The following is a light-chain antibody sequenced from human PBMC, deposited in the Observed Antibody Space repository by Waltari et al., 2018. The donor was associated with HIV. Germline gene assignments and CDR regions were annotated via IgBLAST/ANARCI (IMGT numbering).Light chain of an antibody. CDR1: SSDIGLYNF. CDR2: EVS. Sequence: QSALTQPPSASGSPGQSVTISCAGTSSDIGLYNFVSWYQHHPGKAPKLMISEVSRRPSGVPDRFSGSKSGNTASLTVSGLQAEDEAAYYCFSYAGNNYLLFVGGTKLTVL. V-gene: IGLV2-8*01. CDR3: FSYAGNNYLL. J-gene: IGLJ2*01.